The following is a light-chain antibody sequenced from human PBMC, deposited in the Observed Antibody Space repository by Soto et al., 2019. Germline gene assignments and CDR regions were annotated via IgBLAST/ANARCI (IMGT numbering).Light chain of an antibody. Sequence: QSVLTQSPSASASLGASVKLTCTLSSGHSNYAIAWHQQQSEKGPRYLMKLNSDGSHSKGDGIPDRFSGSSSGAERYLTISRLQSEDEADSYCQTCGYGVVVFGGGTKLTVL. V-gene: IGLV4-69*01. CDR2: LNSDGSH. CDR3: QTCGYGVVV. J-gene: IGLJ2*01. CDR1: SGHSNYA.